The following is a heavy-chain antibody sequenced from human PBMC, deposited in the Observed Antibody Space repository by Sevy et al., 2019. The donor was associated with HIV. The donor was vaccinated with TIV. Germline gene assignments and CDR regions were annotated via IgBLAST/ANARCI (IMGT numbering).Heavy chain of an antibody. CDR2: IIPIFGTA. J-gene: IGHJ6*02. Sequence: ASVKVSCKASGGTFSSYAISWVRQAPGQGLEWMGGIIPIFGTANYAQKFQGRVTITADESTSTAYMGLSSLGSEDTAVYYCATAGVPARLPAKKQYYYYYYGMDVWGQGTTVTVSS. CDR3: ATAGVPARLPAKKQYYYYYYGMDV. V-gene: IGHV1-69*13. CDR1: GGTFSSYA. D-gene: IGHD2-2*01.